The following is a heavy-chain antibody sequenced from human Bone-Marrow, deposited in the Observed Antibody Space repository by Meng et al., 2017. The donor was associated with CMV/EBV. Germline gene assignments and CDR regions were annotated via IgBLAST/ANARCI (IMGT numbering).Heavy chain of an antibody. J-gene: IGHJ4*02. CDR3: AKGTDYGDYGYSVTLGYFDY. V-gene: IGHV3-23*01. Sequence: NIYAMSWVRQAPGKGLEWVSAISGSGDSTYYADSVKGRFTISRDNSKNTLFMQMNSLRGEDTAMYYCAKGTDYGDYGYSVTLGYFDYWGQGILVTVSS. CDR1: NIYA. D-gene: IGHD4-17*01. CDR2: ISGSGDST.